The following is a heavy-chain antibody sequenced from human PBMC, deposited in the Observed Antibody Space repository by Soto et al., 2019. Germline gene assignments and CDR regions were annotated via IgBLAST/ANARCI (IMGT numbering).Heavy chain of an antibody. V-gene: IGHV3-30*18. D-gene: IGHD3-16*01. CDR2: VPNDGNNK. CDR1: GFTFSNYG. CDR3: AKGSALGGLDV. J-gene: IGHJ6*02. Sequence: GGSLRLSCAASGFTFSNYGMYWVRQAPGKGLEWVAGVPNDGNNKYYTDSVKGRLTISRDNSKNTVFLQMNSLRVEDTAVYYCAKGSALGGLDVWGQGTTVTVSS.